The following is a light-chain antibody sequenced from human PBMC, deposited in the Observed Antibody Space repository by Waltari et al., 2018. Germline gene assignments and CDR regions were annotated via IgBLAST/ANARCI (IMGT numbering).Light chain of an antibody. V-gene: IGLV2-14*03. CDR2: DVN. CDR3: SSHATTSVI. J-gene: IGLJ2*01. CDR1: SSHVGAYKP. Sequence: QSALTQPASVSGSPGQSTPLSCTGTSSHVGAYKPYSWYQTHPGKVPELIIYDVNYRPSGVSNRFSGSKSGNTASLTISGLQAEDEADYYCSSHATTSVIFGGGTKLTVL.